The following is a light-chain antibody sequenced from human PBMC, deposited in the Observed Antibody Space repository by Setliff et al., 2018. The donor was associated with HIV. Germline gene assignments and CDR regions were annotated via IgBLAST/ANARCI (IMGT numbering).Light chain of an antibody. Sequence: EIVMTQSPATLSVSPGERATLSCRASQSVICNLAWYQQKPGQAPRLLIYDASTRATAIPARFSGSGSGTEFTLTISSLQSEDFAVYFCQQYNNWPPVYTFGQGTKVDIK. CDR1: QSVICN. V-gene: IGKV3-15*01. CDR2: DAS. CDR3: QQYNNWPPVYT. J-gene: IGKJ2*01.